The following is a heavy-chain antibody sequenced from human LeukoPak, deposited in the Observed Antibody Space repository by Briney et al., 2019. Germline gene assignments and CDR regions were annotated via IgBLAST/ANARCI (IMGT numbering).Heavy chain of an antibody. Sequence: PSETLSLTCTVSGGSISSGSYYWSWIRQPAGKGLEWIGRIYTSGSTNYNPSLKSRVTISVDTSKNQFSLKLSSVTAADTAVYYCARGRTHTSGYRDYWGQGTLVTVSS. J-gene: IGHJ4*02. V-gene: IGHV4-61*02. CDR3: ARGRTHTSGYRDY. D-gene: IGHD3-16*02. CDR1: GGSISSGSYY. CDR2: IYTSGST.